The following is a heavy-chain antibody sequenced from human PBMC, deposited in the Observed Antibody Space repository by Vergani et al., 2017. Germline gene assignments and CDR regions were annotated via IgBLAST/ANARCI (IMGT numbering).Heavy chain of an antibody. D-gene: IGHD6-13*01. J-gene: IGHJ4*02. Sequence: QVQLVQSGAEVKKPGSSVKVSCKASGGTFSRYAISWVGQAPGQVLEWMGGIIPIFGTANYAQKFQGRVTITADKSTSTAYMELSSLRSEDTAVYYCVHPAAAGFDYWGQGTLVTVSS. CDR2: IIPIFGTA. CDR3: VHPAAAGFDY. CDR1: GGTFSRYA. V-gene: IGHV1-69*06.